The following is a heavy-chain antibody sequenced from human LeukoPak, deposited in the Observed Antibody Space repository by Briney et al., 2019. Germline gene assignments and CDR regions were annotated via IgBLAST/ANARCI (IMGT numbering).Heavy chain of an antibody. Sequence: SETLSLTCAVYGGSFSGYYWSWIRQPPGKRLEWIGEINHSGSTNYNPSLKSRVTISVDTSKNQFSLKLSSVTAADTAVYYCASHPAYNWNYDYRGQGTLVTVSS. D-gene: IGHD1-7*01. CDR2: INHSGST. CDR3: ASHPAYNWNYDY. J-gene: IGHJ4*02. V-gene: IGHV4-34*01. CDR1: GGSFSGYY.